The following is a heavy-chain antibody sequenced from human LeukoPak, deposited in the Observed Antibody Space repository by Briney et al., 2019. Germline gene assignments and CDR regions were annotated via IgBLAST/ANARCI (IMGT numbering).Heavy chain of an antibody. CDR3: AREGIAAAGTWYYYMDV. V-gene: IGHV4-39*07. D-gene: IGHD6-13*01. Sequence: SETLSLTCTVSGGSISSGSYYWSWIRQPPGTGLEWIGEINHSGSTNYNPSLKSRVTISVDTSKNQFSLKLSSVTAADTAVYYCAREGIAAAGTWYYYMDVWGKGTTVTVSS. CDR1: GGSISSGSYY. CDR2: INHSGST. J-gene: IGHJ6*03.